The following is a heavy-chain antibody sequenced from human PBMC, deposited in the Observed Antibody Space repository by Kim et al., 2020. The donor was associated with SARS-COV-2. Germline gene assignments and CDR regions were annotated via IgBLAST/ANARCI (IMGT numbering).Heavy chain of an antibody. CDR2: IYPGDSEI. Sequence: GESLKISCEGSGYSFISYWIAWVRQMPGKGLEWMAIIYPGDSEIRYSPSFQGQVTISADKSINTAYLQWSSLKASDTAMYYCARLWRGSKYSSFGEMDVWGQGTTVSVSS. D-gene: IGHD3-3*02. V-gene: IGHV5-51*01. CDR1: GYSFISYW. J-gene: IGHJ6*02. CDR3: ARLWRGSKYSSFGEMDV.